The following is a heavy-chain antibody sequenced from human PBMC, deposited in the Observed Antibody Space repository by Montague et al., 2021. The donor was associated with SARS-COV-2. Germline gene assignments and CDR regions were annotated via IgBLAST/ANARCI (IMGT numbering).Heavy chain of an antibody. CDR3: ARTVDAGTYYYDSSGYYPFDY. D-gene: IGHD3-22*01. Sequence: PALVTPTQTLTLTCTFSGFSLSTSGMCVSWIRQPPGKALEWLALIDWDDDKYYSTSLKTRLTISKDTSKNQVVLTMTNMDPVDTATYYCARTVDAGTYYYDSSGYYPFDYWGQGTLVTVSS. CDR2: IDWDDDK. V-gene: IGHV2-70*01. CDR1: GFSLSTSGMC. J-gene: IGHJ4*02.